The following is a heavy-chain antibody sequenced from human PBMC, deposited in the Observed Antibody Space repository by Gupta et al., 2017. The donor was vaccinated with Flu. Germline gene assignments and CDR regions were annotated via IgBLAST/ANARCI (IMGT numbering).Heavy chain of an antibody. D-gene: IGHD4-17*01. CDR2: ISYDGSNK. V-gene: IGHV3-30*18. CDR3: AKDRTSGSTVTTCWFDP. Sequence: QVQLVESGGGVVQPGRSLRLSCAASGFTFSSYGMHWVRQAPGKGLEWVAVISYDGSNKYYADSGKGRVTISRDNSKNTLYLQMNSLRAEDTAVYYCAKDRTSGSTVTTCWFDPWGQGTLVTVSS. J-gene: IGHJ5*02. CDR1: GFTFSSYG.